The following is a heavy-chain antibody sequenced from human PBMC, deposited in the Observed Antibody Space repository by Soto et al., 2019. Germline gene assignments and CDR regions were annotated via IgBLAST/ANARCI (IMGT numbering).Heavy chain of an antibody. J-gene: IGHJ4*02. Sequence: SGPTLVNPTQTLTLTCTFSGFSLSTSGMCVSWVRQPPGKALEWLARIDWDDDKYYSTSLKTRLTISKDTSKNQVVLTMTNMDPVDTATYYCARIYPEYYYGSGSYYYFDYWGQETLVTAPQ. D-gene: IGHD3-10*01. CDR2: IDWDDDK. CDR1: GFSLSTSGMC. V-gene: IGHV2-70*11. CDR3: ARIYPEYYYGSGSYYYFDY.